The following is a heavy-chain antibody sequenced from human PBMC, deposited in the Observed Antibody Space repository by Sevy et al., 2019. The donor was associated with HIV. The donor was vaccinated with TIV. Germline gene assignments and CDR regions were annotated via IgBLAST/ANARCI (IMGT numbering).Heavy chain of an antibody. V-gene: IGHV3-21*01. D-gene: IGHD2-15*01. Sequence: GGSLRLSCAASGFTFSSYSMNWVRQAPGKGLEWVSSISSSSSYIYYADSVKGRFTISRDNAKNSLYLQMNGLRAEDTAVYYWARDRGYCSGGSCRWSYFDYWGQGTLVTVSS. CDR3: ARDRGYCSGGSCRWSYFDY. CDR2: ISSSSSYI. CDR1: GFTFSSYS. J-gene: IGHJ4*02.